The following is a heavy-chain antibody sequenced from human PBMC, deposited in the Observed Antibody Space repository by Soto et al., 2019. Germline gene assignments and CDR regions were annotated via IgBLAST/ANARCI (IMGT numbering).Heavy chain of an antibody. CDR1: GYTFTSYY. Sequence: ASVKVSCKASGYTFTSYYMHWVRQAPGQGLAWMGIINPSGGSTSYAQKFQGRVTMTRDTSTSTVYMELSSLRSEDTAVYYCARLDIVVVVAARGSDYWGQGTLVTVSS. CDR2: INPSGGST. D-gene: IGHD2-15*01. V-gene: IGHV1-46*01. J-gene: IGHJ4*02. CDR3: ARLDIVVVVAARGSDY.